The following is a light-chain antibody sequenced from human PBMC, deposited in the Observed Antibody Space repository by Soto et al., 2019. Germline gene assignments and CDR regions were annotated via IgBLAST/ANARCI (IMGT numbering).Light chain of an antibody. CDR2: DNY. CDR3: GTWDSSLSAVV. J-gene: IGLJ2*01. CDR1: SSNIGNNY. V-gene: IGLV1-51*01. Sequence: QSVLTQPPSVSAAPGQMVTISCSGSSSNIGNNYVSWYQQVPGTAPKLLIYDNYERPSGIPDRFSGSKSGTSATLGITGLQTGDEADYYCGTWDSSLSAVVFGGGTKLTVL.